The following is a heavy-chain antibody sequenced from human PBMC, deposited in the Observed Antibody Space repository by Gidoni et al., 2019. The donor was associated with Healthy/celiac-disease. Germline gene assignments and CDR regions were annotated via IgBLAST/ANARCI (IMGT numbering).Heavy chain of an antibody. D-gene: IGHD1-26*01. CDR1: GFHSSSYA. J-gene: IGHJ4*02. CDR3: AKVGWELPPYFDY. V-gene: IGHV3-23*01. Sequence: EVQLLGSGGGLVQPGGSLRLSCAASGFHSSSYAMSWVRQAPGKGLEWVSAISGSGGSTYYADSVKGRFTISRDNSKTTLYLQMNSLRAEDTAVYYCAKVGWELPPYFDYWGQGTLVTVSS. CDR2: ISGSGGST.